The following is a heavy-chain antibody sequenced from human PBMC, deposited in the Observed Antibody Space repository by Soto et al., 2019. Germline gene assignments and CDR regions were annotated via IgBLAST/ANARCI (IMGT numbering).Heavy chain of an antibody. V-gene: IGHV4-34*01. CDR2: INHSGST. CDR1: GGSISGYD. Sequence: SETLSLTCAVYGGSISGYDWSWIRQPPGKGLEWIGEINHSGSTYYNPSLKSRVTISVDTSKNQFSLKLSSVTAADTVVYYGARRQSSSGYGLWGQGTLVPVSP. D-gene: IGHD6-13*01. J-gene: IGHJ4*02. CDR3: ARRQSSSGYGL.